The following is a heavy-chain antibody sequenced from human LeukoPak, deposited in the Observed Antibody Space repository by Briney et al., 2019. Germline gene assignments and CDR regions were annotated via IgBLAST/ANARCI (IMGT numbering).Heavy chain of an antibody. D-gene: IGHD5-12*01. CDR2: ISAYNGNT. J-gene: IGHJ4*02. V-gene: IGHV1-18*01. Sequence: ASVKVSCKASAYTFTNYGISWVRQAPGQGLEWMGWISAYNGNTNYAQKLQGRVTMTTETSTSTAYMELRSLRSDATAVYYCARERAGGYTDYWGQGTLVSVSS. CDR3: ARERAGGYTDY. CDR1: AYTFTNYG.